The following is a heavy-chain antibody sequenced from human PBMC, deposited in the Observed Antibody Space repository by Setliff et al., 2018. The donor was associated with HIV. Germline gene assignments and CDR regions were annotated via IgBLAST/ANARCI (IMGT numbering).Heavy chain of an antibody. CDR3: ARALYTNLAHFDY. D-gene: IGHD4-4*01. CDR1: GYTFTSYG. CDR2: ISGYDGDT. J-gene: IGHJ4*02. Sequence: ASVKVSCKASGYTFTSYGVSWVRQAPGQGLEWMGWISGYDGDTHYVQKFQGRVTMTIDPSTRTAYMEVRSLRSDDTAVYYCARALYTNLAHFDYLGQGTLVTVSS. V-gene: IGHV1-18*01.